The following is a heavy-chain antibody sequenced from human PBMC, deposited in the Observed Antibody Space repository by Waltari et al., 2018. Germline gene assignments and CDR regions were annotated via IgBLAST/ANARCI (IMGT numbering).Heavy chain of an antibody. J-gene: IGHJ4*02. V-gene: IGHV3-23*01. CDR2: ITRQATT. D-gene: IGHD6-19*01. CDR1: GFSIGTSA. Sequence: LDSGGGLSQPGGSLRLFCAASGFSIGTSAMSWVRQAPGKGLEWVSSITRQATTYYAGSVRGRFVISRDDSDNKVHLQMNGLNADDTATYYCAKDHPSDGWPAFDSWGQGTQVIVSS. CDR3: AKDHPSDGWPAFDS.